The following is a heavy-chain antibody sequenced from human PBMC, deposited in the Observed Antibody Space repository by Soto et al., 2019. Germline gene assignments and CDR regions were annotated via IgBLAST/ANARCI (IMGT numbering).Heavy chain of an antibody. CDR1: RYLFTAYL. J-gene: IGHJ5*02. CDR3: ASHDPGVRFDP. Sequence: QVQLVQSGAEGKKPGASVKVSCKAPRYLFTAYLMHWVRQAHGQGLEWMGWLNPNNGATNYVLSFQGRVTMTRDTSISTAYMELSSLRSDDTAVYYCASHDPGVRFDPWGPGTLVIVSS. D-gene: IGHD1-1*01. CDR2: LNPNNGAT. V-gene: IGHV1-2*02.